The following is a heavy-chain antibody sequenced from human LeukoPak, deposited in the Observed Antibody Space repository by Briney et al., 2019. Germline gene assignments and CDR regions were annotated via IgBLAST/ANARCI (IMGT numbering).Heavy chain of an antibody. V-gene: IGHV3-7*01. D-gene: IGHD1-20*01. Sequence: GGSLRLSCAASGFTFSSYWMSWVRQAPGKGLEWVANIKQDGSEKYYVDSVKGRFTISRDNAKNSLYLQMNSLRAEDTAVYYCARDRRYNWNDVQLAGWGQGTLVTVSS. CDR1: GFTFSSYW. CDR2: IKQDGSEK. J-gene: IGHJ4*02. CDR3: ARDRRYNWNDVQLAG.